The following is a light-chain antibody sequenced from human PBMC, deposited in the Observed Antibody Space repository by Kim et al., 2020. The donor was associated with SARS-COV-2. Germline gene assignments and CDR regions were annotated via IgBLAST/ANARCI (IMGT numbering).Light chain of an antibody. V-gene: IGKV3-20*01. Sequence: EVVLTQSPGTLSLSPGVRATLSCRASQSLNINNLAWYRHKPGQAPRLLIYGVSRRATGIPDRFSGSGSGTDFTLTISRLEPEDFAVYYCQQYAYAPNTFGQGTRLEIK. CDR2: GVS. J-gene: IGKJ5*01. CDR3: QQYAYAPNT. CDR1: QSLNINN.